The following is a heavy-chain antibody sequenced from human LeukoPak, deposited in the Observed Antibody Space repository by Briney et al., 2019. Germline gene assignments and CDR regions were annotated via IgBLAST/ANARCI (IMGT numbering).Heavy chain of an antibody. CDR3: AQSLGGGYYYGGDY. CDR1: VGSFSGYY. CDR2: IYHSGST. Sequence: SETLSLTCAVYVGSFSGYYWSWIRQPPGKGLEWIGEIYHSGSTNYNPPLTSRVTISLDTSKNQFSLKLSSVTAADTAVYYCAQSLGGGYYYGGDYWGQGTLVTVSS. J-gene: IGHJ4*02. D-gene: IGHD3-22*01. V-gene: IGHV4-34*01.